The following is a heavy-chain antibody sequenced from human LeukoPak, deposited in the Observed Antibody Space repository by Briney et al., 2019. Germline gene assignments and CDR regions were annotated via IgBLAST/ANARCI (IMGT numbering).Heavy chain of an antibody. CDR2: ISSSGSTI. Sequence: GGSLRLSCAASGFTFSSYEMNWVRQAPGKGLEWVSYISSSGSTIYYADSVKGRFTISRDNAKNSLYLQMNSLRAEDTAVYYCARDPPRIAVAGLFDYWGQGTLVTVSS. CDR1: GFTFSSYE. J-gene: IGHJ4*02. D-gene: IGHD6-19*01. CDR3: ARDPPRIAVAGLFDY. V-gene: IGHV3-48*03.